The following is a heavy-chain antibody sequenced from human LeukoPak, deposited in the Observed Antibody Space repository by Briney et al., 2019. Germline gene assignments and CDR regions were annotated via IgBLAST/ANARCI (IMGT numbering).Heavy chain of an antibody. CDR3: ARDLKYYDFWSGYYRDPYYFDY. J-gene: IGHJ4*02. CDR1: GYTFTSYG. V-gene: IGHV1-2*02. D-gene: IGHD3-3*01. CDR2: INPNSGGT. Sequence: ASVKVSCKASGYTFTSYGISWVRQAPGQGLEWMGWINPNSGGTNYAQKFQGRVTMTRDTSISTAYMELSRLRSDDTAVYYCARDLKYYDFWSGYYRDPYYFDYWGQGTLVTVSS.